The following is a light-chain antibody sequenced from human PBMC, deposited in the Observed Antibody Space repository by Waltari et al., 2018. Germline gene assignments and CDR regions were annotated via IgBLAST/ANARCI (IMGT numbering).Light chain of an antibody. J-gene: IGKJ1*01. CDR2: GAS. CDR1: ESVPANS. CDR3: QQYGETPWT. V-gene: IGKV3-20*01. Sequence: EIVLTQSPGTLSLSPGERATLSCRATESVPANSLAWYQQKPGQAPRLLISGASSRATGIPDRFSGRGSGTDFTLTIARLEPEDFAVYYCQQYGETPWTFGQGTKVDLK.